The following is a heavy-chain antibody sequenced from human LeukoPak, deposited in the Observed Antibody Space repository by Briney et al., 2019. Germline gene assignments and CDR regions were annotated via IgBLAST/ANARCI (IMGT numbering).Heavy chain of an antibody. D-gene: IGHD4-23*01. CDR3: VRGMTTVVTPGFDY. J-gene: IGHJ4*02. V-gene: IGHV3-64D*06. CDR2: SSSNGGST. CDR1: GFTFSSYA. Sequence: GGSLRLSCSASGFTFSSYAMHWVRQAPGKGLEYVSASSSNGGSTYYADSVKGRFTISRDNSKNTLYLQISSLRAEDTAVYYCVRGMTTVVTPGFDYWGQGTLVTVSS.